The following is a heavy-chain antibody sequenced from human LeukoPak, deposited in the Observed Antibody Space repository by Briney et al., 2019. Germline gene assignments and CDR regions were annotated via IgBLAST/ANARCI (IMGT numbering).Heavy chain of an antibody. CDR1: GFTFSSYA. Sequence: LRLSCAASGFTFSSYAMHWIRQPPGKGLEWVGEINHSGSTNYNPSLKSRVTISIDTSKNQFSLKLISVTAADTAVYYCARPGGRSGLAEYFQHWGQGTLVTVSS. V-gene: IGHV4-34*01. D-gene: IGHD6-19*01. CDR3: ARPGGRSGLAEYFQH. CDR2: INHSGST. J-gene: IGHJ1*01.